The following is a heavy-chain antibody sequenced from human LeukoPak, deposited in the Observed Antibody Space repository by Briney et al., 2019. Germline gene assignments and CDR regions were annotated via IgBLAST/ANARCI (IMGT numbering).Heavy chain of an antibody. Sequence: SGTLSLTCTVSGGSISTYYWSWIRQPPGKGMEWIGFIYYTGSTNYNPSLKSRVTISLDTSKNQFSLRLTSVTAADTAVYYCARGTDGRRYFDLWGRGTLLTVSS. V-gene: IGHV4-59*01. J-gene: IGHJ2*01. CDR3: ARGTDGRRYFDL. D-gene: IGHD5-24*01. CDR1: GGSISTYY. CDR2: IYYTGST.